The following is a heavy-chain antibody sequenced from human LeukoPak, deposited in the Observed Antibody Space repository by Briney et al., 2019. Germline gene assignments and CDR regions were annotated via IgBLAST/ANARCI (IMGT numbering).Heavy chain of an antibody. V-gene: IGHV2-5*02. CDR3: AHVASGWYPFDY. J-gene: IGHJ4*02. Sequence: SGPTLVNPTQTLTLTCTFSGFSLSTRGVGVGWIRQPHRKATEWLALIYRDDDKRYSPSLKSRFTITKDTSKNQVVLTMTNMDPVDTATYYCAHVASGWYPFDYWGQGTLVTVS. D-gene: IGHD6-19*01. CDR1: GFSLSTRGVG. CDR2: IYRDDDK.